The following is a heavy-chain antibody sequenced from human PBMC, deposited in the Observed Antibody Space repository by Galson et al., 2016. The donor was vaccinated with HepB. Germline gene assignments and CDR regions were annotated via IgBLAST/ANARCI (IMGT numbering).Heavy chain of an antibody. CDR2: INHSGST. D-gene: IGHD3-10*01. J-gene: IGHJ4*02. V-gene: IGHV4-34*01. Sequence: SETLSLTCAVYGGSFSGYYWSWIRQPPGKGLEWIGEINHSGSTNYNPSLKSRVTISVDTSKNQFSLKLSSVTAADTAVYYCARGTWWLGEHGYWGQGTLVTVSS. CDR1: GGSFSGYY. CDR3: ARGTWWLGEHGY.